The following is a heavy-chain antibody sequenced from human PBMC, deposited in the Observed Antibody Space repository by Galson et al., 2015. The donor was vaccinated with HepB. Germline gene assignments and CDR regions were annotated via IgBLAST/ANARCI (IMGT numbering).Heavy chain of an antibody. V-gene: IGHV3-23*01. Sequence: SLRLSCAASGFTFSSYAISWVRQAPGKGLEWVSTISGGGDGTYYADSVKGRFTVSRDNAKNTLSLQMNSLRDEDTAVYYCAKSLGGGASWGLDVGGQGTTVTVSS. D-gene: IGHD2-15*01. CDR2: ISGGGDGT. CDR3: AKSLGGGASWGLDV. J-gene: IGHJ6*02. CDR1: GFTFSSYA.